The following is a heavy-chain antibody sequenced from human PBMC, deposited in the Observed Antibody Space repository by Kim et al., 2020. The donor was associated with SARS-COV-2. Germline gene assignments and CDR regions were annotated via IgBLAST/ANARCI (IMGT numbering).Heavy chain of an antibody. J-gene: IGHJ4*02. CDR3: ARVPNTIVGVVTHFDY. Sequence: SETLSLTCTVSGGSISSGGYYWSWIRQHPGKGLEWIGYIYYSGSTYYNPSLKSRVTISVDTSKNQFSLKLSSVTAADTAVYYCARVPNTIVGVVTHFDYWGQGTLVTVSS. D-gene: IGHD3-3*01. CDR1: GGSISSGGYY. V-gene: IGHV4-31*03. CDR2: IYYSGST.